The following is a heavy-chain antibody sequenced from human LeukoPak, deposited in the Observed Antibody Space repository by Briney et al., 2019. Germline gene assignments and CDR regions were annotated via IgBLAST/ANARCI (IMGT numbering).Heavy chain of an antibody. D-gene: IGHD3-10*01. V-gene: IGHV4-4*02. J-gene: IGHJ4*02. CDR1: GGSISSSNW. Sequence: SETLSVTCTVSGGSISSSNWWSWVRQPPGKGLEWIGEIYHSGSTNYNPSLKSRVTISVDKSKNQFSLKLSSVTAADTAVYYCARSELLWFEGVKSGFDYWGQGTLVTVSS. CDR3: ARSELLWFEGVKSGFDY. CDR2: IYHSGST.